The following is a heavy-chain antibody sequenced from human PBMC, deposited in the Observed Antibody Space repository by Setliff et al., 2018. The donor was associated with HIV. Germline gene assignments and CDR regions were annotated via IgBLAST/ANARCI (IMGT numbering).Heavy chain of an antibody. V-gene: IGHV5-51*01. CDR1: GYSFTNYW. J-gene: IGHJ4*02. CDR3: TRRRRAPGIEDLEAY. D-gene: IGHD1-26*01. CDR2: IYPGDFVT. Sequence: GESLKISCQASGYSFTNYWIGWVRQMPGKGLEWIGVIYPGDFVTRYGPSFQGQVFISADRSITTAYLQWASLKASDTAMYYCTRRRRAPGIEDLEAYWGQGTLVTVSS.